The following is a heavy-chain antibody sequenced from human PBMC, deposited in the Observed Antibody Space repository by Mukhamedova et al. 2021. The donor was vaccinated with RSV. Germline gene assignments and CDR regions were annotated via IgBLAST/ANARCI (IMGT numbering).Heavy chain of an antibody. D-gene: IGHD3-3*01. Sequence: GWIRQPPGKGLEWIGSIYHSGSTYYNPSLKSRVTISVDTSKNQFSLKLSSVTAADTAVYYCASYDFWSAANWFDPWGQGTLVTVS. CDR2: IYHSGST. CDR3: ASYDFWSAANWFDP. V-gene: IGHV4-38-2*01. J-gene: IGHJ5*02.